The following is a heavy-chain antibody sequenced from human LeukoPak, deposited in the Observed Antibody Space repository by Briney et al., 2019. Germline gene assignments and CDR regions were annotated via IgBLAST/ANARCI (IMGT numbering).Heavy chain of an antibody. CDR3: ARDGRRSLDY. CDR2: INPNSGGT. Sequence: ASVKVSCKASGYTFTGYYRHCVRQAPGQGLEWMGWINPNSGGTNYAQKLQGRVTMTTDTLTSTAYMELRSLRSDDTAVYYCARDGRRSLDYWGQGTLVTVSS. CDR1: GYTFTGYY. V-gene: IGHV1-2*02. J-gene: IGHJ4*02.